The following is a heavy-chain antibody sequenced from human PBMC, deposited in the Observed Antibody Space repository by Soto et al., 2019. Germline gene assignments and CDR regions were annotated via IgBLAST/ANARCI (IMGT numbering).Heavy chain of an antibody. Sequence: GGSLRLSCAASGFTFSSYWMSWVRQAPGKGLEWVANIKQDGSEKYYVDSVKGRFTISRDNAKNSLFLQMNSLRAEDTAVYYCARDSVRGYYDSSGYFTALDYWGQGTLGTVS. D-gene: IGHD3-22*01. CDR1: GFTFSSYW. J-gene: IGHJ4*02. CDR3: ARDSVRGYYDSSGYFTALDY. V-gene: IGHV3-7*01. CDR2: IKQDGSEK.